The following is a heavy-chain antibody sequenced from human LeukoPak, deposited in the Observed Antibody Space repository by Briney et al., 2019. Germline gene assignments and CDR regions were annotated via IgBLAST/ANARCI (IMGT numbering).Heavy chain of an antibody. D-gene: IGHD1-26*01. Sequence: ASETLSLTCTVSGGSISNNYWSWIRQPPGKGLEWVGRIKSKTDGGTTDYAAPVKGRFTISRDDSKNTLYLQMNSLKTEDTAVYYSTTDRRWEPPSFDYWGQGTLVTVSS. CDR2: IKSKTDGGTT. J-gene: IGHJ4*02. CDR3: TTDRRWEPPSFDY. V-gene: IGHV3-15*01. CDR1: GGSISNNY.